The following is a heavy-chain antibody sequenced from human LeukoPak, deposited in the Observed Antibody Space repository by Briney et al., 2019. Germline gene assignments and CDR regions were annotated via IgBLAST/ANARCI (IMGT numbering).Heavy chain of an antibody. D-gene: IGHD3-16*01. CDR2: ISVNGGTT. CDR3: ARHYGP. Sequence: GGSLRLSCAASGFTFSSYAMTWVRQAPGKGLEWVSSISVNGGTTYYADSVKGRFTISRDSSKNTLYLQMNSLRAEDTAVYYCARHYGPWGQGTLVTVSS. J-gene: IGHJ5*02. V-gene: IGHV3-23*01. CDR1: GFTFSSYA.